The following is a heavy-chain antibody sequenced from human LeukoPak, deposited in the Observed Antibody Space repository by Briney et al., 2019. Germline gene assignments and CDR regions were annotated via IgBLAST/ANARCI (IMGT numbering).Heavy chain of an antibody. J-gene: IGHJ5*01. Sequence: ETLSLTCAVYGGSFSNYDWTWIRQPPGTGLEWIGEIHHSGRTNYNPSLKSRITISADTSKKQFSLRLSSVTAADTAVYYCARGRSRVTIFGVALNWLDSWGQGNLVTVSS. D-gene: IGHD3-3*01. V-gene: IGHV4-34*01. CDR3: ARGRSRVTIFGVALNWLDS. CDR2: IHHSGRT. CDR1: GGSFSNYD.